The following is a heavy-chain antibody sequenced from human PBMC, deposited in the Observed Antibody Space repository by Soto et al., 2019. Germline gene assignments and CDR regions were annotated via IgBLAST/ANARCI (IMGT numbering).Heavy chain of an antibody. CDR2: IDHSETT. V-gene: IGHV4-4*02. J-gene: IGHJ5*02. Sequence: SETLSLTCAVSGGSISRSNWWSWVRQPPGKGLEWIGEIDHSETTNYNPSLKSRVTISVDTSKNQFSLNLTSVTAADTAIYYCVRHPGGETRASGVYVLWYPDRWGQGTLVT. CDR3: VRHPGGETRASGVYVLWYPDR. D-gene: IGHD3-10*01. CDR1: GGSISRSNW.